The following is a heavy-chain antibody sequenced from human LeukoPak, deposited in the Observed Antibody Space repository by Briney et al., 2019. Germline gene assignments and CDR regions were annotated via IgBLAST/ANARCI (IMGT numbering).Heavy chain of an antibody. J-gene: IGHJ4*02. V-gene: IGHV3-48*03. CDR1: GFTFSNYE. Sequence: GGSLRLSCAASGFTFSNYEVNWVRQAPGKGLEWVSYISHSGSTIYYADSVKGRFTISRDNVKNSLYLQMNSLRAEDTAVYYCAREAAYYFDYWGQGTLVTVSS. CDR3: AREAAYYFDY. CDR2: ISHSGSTI.